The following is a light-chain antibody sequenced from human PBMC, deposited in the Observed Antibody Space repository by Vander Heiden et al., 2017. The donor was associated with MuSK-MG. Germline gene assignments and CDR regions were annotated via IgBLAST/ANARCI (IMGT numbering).Light chain of an antibody. Sequence: EIVLTQSPGTLSLSPGERATLSCRASQSVSSSYLAWYQQKPGQAPRLLIYGASSRANGIPDRFSGSGSGTDFTLTISRLEPEDFAVYYWQQYGSSHTFGQGTKVEIK. CDR3: QQYGSSHT. V-gene: IGKV3-20*01. J-gene: IGKJ1*01. CDR1: QSVSSSY. CDR2: GAS.